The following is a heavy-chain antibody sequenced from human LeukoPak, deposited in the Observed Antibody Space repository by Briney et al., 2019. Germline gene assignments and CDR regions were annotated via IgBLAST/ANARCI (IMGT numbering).Heavy chain of an antibody. D-gene: IGHD4-11*01. CDR3: ARVIQSYYSDY. Sequence: TGRSLRLSCGASGFTFSTYAMHWVRQAPGKGLEWVAVVWHDGRNIYYADSVKGRFTISRDNSKNILYLQMNSLRAEDTAVYYCARVIQSYYSDYWGQGTLVTVSS. J-gene: IGHJ4*02. CDR1: GFTFSTYA. V-gene: IGHV3-33*01. CDR2: VWHDGRNI.